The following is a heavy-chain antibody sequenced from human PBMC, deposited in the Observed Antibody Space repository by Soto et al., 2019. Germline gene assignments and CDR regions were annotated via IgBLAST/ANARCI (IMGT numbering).Heavy chain of an antibody. CDR2: SLNDGSNR. D-gene: IGHD3-16*01. CDR3: ARDDEYWGNGMDV. CDR1: GFTFSNYG. Sequence: QVQLVESGGGVVQPGRSLRLSCAASGFTFSNYGMHWVRQAPGKGLEWGAVSLNDGSNRYHAESVKDRVTISRDNSKNTLYLQMNSLRAEDPAVYYCARDDEYWGNGMDVLCQGTTVTVS. V-gene: IGHV3-33*01. J-gene: IGHJ6*02.